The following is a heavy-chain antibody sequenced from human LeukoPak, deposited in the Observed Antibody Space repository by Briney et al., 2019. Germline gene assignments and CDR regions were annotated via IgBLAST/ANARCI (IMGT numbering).Heavy chain of an antibody. V-gene: IGHV3-53*01. CDR2: IYSGGST. Sequence: SGGSLRLSCAASGFTVSSNYMSWVRQAPGKGLEWVSVIYSGGSTYYADSVKGRFTISRDNSKNTLYLQMNSLRAEDTAVYYCAKYSLLWFGELSLDYWGQGTLVTVSS. CDR1: GFTVSSNY. CDR3: AKYSLLWFGELSLDY. D-gene: IGHD3-10*01. J-gene: IGHJ4*02.